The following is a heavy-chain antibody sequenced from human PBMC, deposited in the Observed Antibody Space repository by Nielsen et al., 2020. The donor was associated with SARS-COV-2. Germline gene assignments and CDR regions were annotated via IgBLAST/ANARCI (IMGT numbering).Heavy chain of an antibody. CDR3: AREGRKLPLDY. D-gene: IGHD5-24*01. CDR2: ISNKANGYAT. CDR1: GYTFSGSA. V-gene: IGHV3-73*01. Sequence: GGSLRLSCVASGYTFSGSAIHWVRQASGKGLEWVGHISNKANGYATAYVASVKGRFIISRDDSKNTAYLQMNSLRAEDTAVYYCAREGRKLPLDYWGQGTLVTVSS. J-gene: IGHJ4*02.